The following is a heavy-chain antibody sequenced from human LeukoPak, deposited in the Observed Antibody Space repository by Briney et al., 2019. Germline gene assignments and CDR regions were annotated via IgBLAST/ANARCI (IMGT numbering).Heavy chain of an antibody. CDR2: IYSSGNT. D-gene: IGHD1-26*01. J-gene: IGHJ4*02. V-gene: IGHV4-4*09. CDR3: ARFDFGRAFDY. CDR1: GGSISGYF. Sequence: SETLSLTCSVSGGSISGYFWGYIRQPPGKGLEWIGYIYSSGNTNYNPSLKSRVAISVDTSKNQFSLKLSSVTAADTAVYYCARFDFGRAFDYWGQGTLVTVSS.